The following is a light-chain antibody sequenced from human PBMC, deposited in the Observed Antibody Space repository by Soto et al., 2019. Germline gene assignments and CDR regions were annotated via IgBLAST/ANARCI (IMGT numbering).Light chain of an antibody. CDR1: SSDVGGYNY. CDR3: CSYGGGYTPLL. Sequence: QSALTQPRSVSGSPGQSVTISCTGTSSDVGGYNYVSWYQQHPGQAPKLMIYDVTKRPSGVPDRFSGSKSGNTASLRISGLQAEDEADYYCCSYGGGYTPLLFGGGTKVTVL. J-gene: IGLJ2*01. CDR2: DVT. V-gene: IGLV2-11*01.